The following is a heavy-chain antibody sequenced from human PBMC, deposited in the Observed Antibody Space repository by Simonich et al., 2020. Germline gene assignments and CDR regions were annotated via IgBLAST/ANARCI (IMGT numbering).Heavy chain of an antibody. CDR3: ARASRGTWWYYYFDY. Sequence: QVKLVQSGAEVKKPGASGMVSCKASGYTFTSNGVIWVRQATGQGLEWRIEILAKNGTTNYAHKIQGRVNMTTTTSTSTANMKLRSLRSDDTAVYYCARASRGTWWYYYFDYWGQGTLVTVSS. V-gene: IGHV1-18*01. CDR1: GYTFTSNG. J-gene: IGHJ4*02. D-gene: IGHD2-15*01. CDR2: ILAKNGTT.